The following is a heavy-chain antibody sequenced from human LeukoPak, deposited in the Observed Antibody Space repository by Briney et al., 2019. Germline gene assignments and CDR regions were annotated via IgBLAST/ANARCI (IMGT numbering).Heavy chain of an antibody. V-gene: IGHV1-69*06. CDR3: ARASYGILTGYYFDY. J-gene: IGHJ4*02. CDR1: GGTSSSYA. D-gene: IGHD3-9*01. Sequence: SVKVSCKASGGTSSSYAISWVRQAPGQGLEWMGGIIPILGTANYAQKFQGRVTITADKSTSTAYMELSSLRSEDTAVYYCARASYGILTGYYFDYWGQGTLVTVSS. CDR2: IIPILGTA.